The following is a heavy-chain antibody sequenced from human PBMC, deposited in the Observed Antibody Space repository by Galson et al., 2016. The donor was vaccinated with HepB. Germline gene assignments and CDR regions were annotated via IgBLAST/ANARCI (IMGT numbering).Heavy chain of an antibody. J-gene: IGHJ4*02. CDR2: ISGNGDTT. CDR1: GFTFSSFD. V-gene: IGHV3-23*01. Sequence: SLRLSCAASGFTFSSFDMSWVRRAPGKGLEWVSAISGNGDTTYYADSVKGRFTISRDNSKNTLFLQMNSLRAEDTAVYYCAKDLGSGTTPSPDYWGQGTLVTVSS. CDR3: AKDLGSGTTPSPDY. D-gene: IGHD1-7*01.